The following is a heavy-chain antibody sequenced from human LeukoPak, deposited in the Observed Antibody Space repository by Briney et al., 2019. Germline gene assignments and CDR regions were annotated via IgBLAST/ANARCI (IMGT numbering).Heavy chain of an antibody. Sequence: ASVKVSCKASGGTLSSYAISWVRQAPGQGLEWMGRIIPILGIANYAQKFQGRVTITADKSTSTAYMELSSLRSEDTAVYYCARTKSTVVTQPGDYWGQGTLVTVSS. V-gene: IGHV1-69*04. CDR2: IIPILGIA. CDR1: GGTLSSYA. D-gene: IGHD4-17*01. J-gene: IGHJ4*02. CDR3: ARTKSTVVTQPGDY.